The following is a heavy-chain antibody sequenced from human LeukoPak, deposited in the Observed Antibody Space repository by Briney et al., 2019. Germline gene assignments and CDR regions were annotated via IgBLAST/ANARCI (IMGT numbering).Heavy chain of an antibody. Sequence: SETLSLTCTVSGGSMNNYYWTWIRQPPGKGLEWIGEIYHSGSTNYNPSLKSRVTISVDKSKNQFSLKLSSVTAADTAVYYCARWGYYYDSSVNAFDIWGQGTMVTVSS. CDR3: ARWGYYYDSSVNAFDI. CDR1: GGSMNNYY. D-gene: IGHD3-22*01. CDR2: IYHSGST. V-gene: IGHV4-59*12. J-gene: IGHJ3*02.